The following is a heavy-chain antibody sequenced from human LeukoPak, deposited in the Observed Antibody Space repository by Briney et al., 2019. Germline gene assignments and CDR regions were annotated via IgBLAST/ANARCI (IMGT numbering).Heavy chain of an antibody. CDR3: ARDEVGRANWGSWNY. J-gene: IGHJ4*02. CDR2: ISYGGSNK. Sequence: GGSLRLSCTASGFTFSSYSLNWVRQAPGKGLEWVAVISYGGSNKYYADSVKGRFTISRDNSKNTLYLQMNSLRAEDTAVYYCARDEVGRANWGSWNYWGQGTLVTVSS. D-gene: IGHD7-27*01. V-gene: IGHV3-30-3*01. CDR1: GFTFSSYS.